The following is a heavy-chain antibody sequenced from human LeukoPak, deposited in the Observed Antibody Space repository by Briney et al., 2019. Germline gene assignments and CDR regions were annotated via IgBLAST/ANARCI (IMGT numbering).Heavy chain of an antibody. J-gene: IGHJ6*03. CDR2: INPNSGGT. CDR3: ARANSEYSSSWFDPLYYYYYMDV. V-gene: IGHV1-2*02. Sequence: ASVKVSCKASGYTFIGYYMHWVRQAPGQGLEWMGWINPNSGGTNYAQKFQGRVTITRNTSISTAYMELSSLRSEDTAVYYCARANSEYSSSWFDPLYYYYYMDVWGKGTTVTVSS. D-gene: IGHD6-13*01. CDR1: GYTFIGYY.